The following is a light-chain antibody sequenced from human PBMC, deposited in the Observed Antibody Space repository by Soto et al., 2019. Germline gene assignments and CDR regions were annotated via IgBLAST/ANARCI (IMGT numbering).Light chain of an antibody. CDR2: GAT. CDR3: QQTFSVTPLT. CDR1: RSIRAY. V-gene: IGKV1-39*01. Sequence: DIQMTQSPSSLSASVGDTVTISCRASRSIRAYLNWYQQKPGKAPNLLIYGATTLHSGVPSRLSGSGSGTDFSLTISSLQPEDFATYYCQQTFSVTPLTFGGGTKVEI. J-gene: IGKJ4*01.